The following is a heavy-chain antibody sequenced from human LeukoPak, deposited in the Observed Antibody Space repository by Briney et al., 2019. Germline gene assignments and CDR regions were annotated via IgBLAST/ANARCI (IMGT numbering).Heavy chain of an antibody. J-gene: IGHJ3*01. V-gene: IGHV3-23*01. D-gene: IGHD3-22*01. CDR3: AKGRRTFIVVVIDAFDV. CDR2: FSGSGGHA. CDR1: GFTFSPCG. Sequence: PGGSLRLSCAASGFTFSPCGMHWVRQAPGKGLEWVSAFSGSGGHAYHADAVEGRFSISRDTSKNTLYLQMNSLRAEDTAVYYCAKGRRTFIVVVIDAFDVWGQGTMVTVSS.